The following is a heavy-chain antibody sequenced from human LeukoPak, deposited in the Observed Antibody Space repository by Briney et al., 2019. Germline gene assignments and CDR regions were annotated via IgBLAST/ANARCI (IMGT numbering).Heavy chain of an antibody. Sequence: GGSLRLSCAASGFTLSSYWMHWVRPAAGKGLVWVSRFGSDGPSTSYADSVKGRFTISRDNDRNTLYLQMSSRRAEDTAVYCCAGGYRYFHHWGQGTLVTVSS. CDR2: FGSDGPST. V-gene: IGHV3-74*01. D-gene: IGHD1-1*01. CDR3: AGGYRYFHH. J-gene: IGHJ1*01. CDR1: GFTLSSYW.